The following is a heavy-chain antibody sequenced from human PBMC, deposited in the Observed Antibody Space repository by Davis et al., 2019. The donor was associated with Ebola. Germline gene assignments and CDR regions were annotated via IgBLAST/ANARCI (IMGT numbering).Heavy chain of an antibody. V-gene: IGHV1-2*04. CDR3: ARGPASGYELGLFDP. Sequence: AASVKVSCKASGYTFTGYYMHWVRQAPGQGLEWMGWINPNSGGTNYAQKFQGWVTMTRDTSISTAYMELSSLRSEDTAVYYCARGPASGYELGLFDPWGQGTLVTVSS. J-gene: IGHJ5*02. D-gene: IGHD5-12*01. CDR2: INPNSGGT. CDR1: GYTFTGYY.